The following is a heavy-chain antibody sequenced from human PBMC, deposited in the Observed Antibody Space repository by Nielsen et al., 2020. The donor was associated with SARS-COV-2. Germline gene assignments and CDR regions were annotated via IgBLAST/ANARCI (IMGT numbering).Heavy chain of an antibody. V-gene: IGHV3-23*01. D-gene: IGHD3-10*01. CDR2: ISGSGGST. CDR1: GFTFSSYA. Sequence: GVLKISCAASGFTFSSYAMSWVRQAPGKGLEWVSAISGSGGSTYYADSVKGRFTISRDNSKNTLYLQMNSLRVEDTAIYFCAKDDVVRGDAYDIWGQGTVVTVSS. J-gene: IGHJ3*02. CDR3: AKDDVVRGDAYDI.